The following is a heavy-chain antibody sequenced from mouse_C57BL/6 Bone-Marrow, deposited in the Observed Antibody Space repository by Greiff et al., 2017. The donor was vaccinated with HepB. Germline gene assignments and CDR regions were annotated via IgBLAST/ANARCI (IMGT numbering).Heavy chain of an antibody. CDR1: GFTFSSYA. D-gene: IGHD3-3*01. V-gene: IGHV5-9-1*02. CDR3: TRDGGWDYFDY. J-gene: IGHJ2*01. Sequence: EVNVVESGEGLVKPGGSLKLSCAASGFTFSSYAMSWVRQTPEKRLEWVAYISSGGDYIYYADTVKGRFTISRDNARNTLYLQMSSLKSEDTAMYYCTRDGGWDYFDYWGQGTTLTVSS. CDR2: ISSGGDYI.